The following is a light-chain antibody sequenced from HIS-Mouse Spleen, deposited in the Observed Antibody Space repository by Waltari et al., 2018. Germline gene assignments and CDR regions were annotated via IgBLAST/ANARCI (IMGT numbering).Light chain of an antibody. CDR1: QSVTSN. J-gene: IGKJ1*01. Sequence: EIVMTQSPATLSVSPGERATLSCRASQSVTSNLAWYQQKPGQGPRLLIYGASTRATGIPARFSGSGSETEFTLTISSMQSEDFAVYYGQQYNNWWTFGQGTKVEIK. V-gene: IGKV3-15*01. CDR2: GAS. CDR3: QQYNNWWT.